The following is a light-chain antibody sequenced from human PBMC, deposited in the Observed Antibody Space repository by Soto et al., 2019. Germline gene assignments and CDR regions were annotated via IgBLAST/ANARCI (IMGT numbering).Light chain of an antibody. J-gene: IGLJ2*01. V-gene: IGLV1-51*01. CDR1: SSNIGDNF. Sequence: QSVLTQPPSMSAAPGQKVPISCSGSSSNIGDNFVSWYQHLPGTAPNLLIFDNSHRPSGIPDRFFGSKSGTIATLAITGPQTGDEAVDYCATLESKLSAVVFGGGTKVTVL. CDR2: DNS. CDR3: ATLESKLSAVV.